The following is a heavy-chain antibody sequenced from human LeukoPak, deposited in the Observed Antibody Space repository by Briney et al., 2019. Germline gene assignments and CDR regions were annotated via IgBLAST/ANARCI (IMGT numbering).Heavy chain of an antibody. D-gene: IGHD2-8*01. CDR3: ARTPRYCTNGVCYHRWFDP. J-gene: IGHJ5*02. Sequence: SVKVSCKASGGTFSSYAISWVRQAPGQGLEWMGRIIPILGIANYAQKFQGRVTITADKSTSTAYMELSSLRSEDTAVYYCARTPRYCTNGVCYHRWFDPWGQGTLVTVSS. V-gene: IGHV1-69*04. CDR1: GGTFSSYA. CDR2: IIPILGIA.